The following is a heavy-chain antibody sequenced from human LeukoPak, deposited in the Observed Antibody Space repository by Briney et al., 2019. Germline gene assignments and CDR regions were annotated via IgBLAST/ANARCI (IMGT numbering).Heavy chain of an antibody. J-gene: IGHJ4*02. V-gene: IGHV4-61*02. CDR1: GGSLSSGSDY. CDR2: IYASGST. CDR3: ARDHIAAAGNFDY. Sequence: PSETLSLTCTVSGGSLSSGSDYWSWIRQSAGKGLEWIGRIYASGSTNYNPSLKSRVTISVDTSKNQFSLKLSSVTAADTAVYYCARDHIAAAGNFDYWGQGTLVTVSS. D-gene: IGHD6-13*01.